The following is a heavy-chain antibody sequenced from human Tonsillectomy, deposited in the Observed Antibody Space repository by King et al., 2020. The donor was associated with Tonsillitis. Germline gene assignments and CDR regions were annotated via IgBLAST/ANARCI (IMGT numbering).Heavy chain of an antibody. CDR2: IVVGSGNT. V-gene: IGHV1-58*02. D-gene: IGHD5-24*01. Sequence: QLVQSGPEVKKPGPSVMVSCKASGFTFTYSAIQWVRQARGQRLEWIGWIVVGSGNTAYAQRFQERVTITRDMSTSTAYMELSSLRSEDTAVYYCAAKRDGYNLTPFDYWGQGTLVTVSS. J-gene: IGHJ4*02. CDR3: AAKRDGYNLTPFDY. CDR1: GFTFTYSA.